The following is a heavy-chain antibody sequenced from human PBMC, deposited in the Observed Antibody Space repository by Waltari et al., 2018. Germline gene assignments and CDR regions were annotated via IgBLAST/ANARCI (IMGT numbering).Heavy chain of an antibody. CDR3: ARTRGIAAAGTDYYYGMDV. D-gene: IGHD6-13*01. CDR2: IDWDDDK. Sequence: QVTLRESGPALVKPTQTLTLTCTFSGFSLSTSGMCVSWIRHPPGKALEWLARIDWDDDKYYSTSLKTRLTISKDTSKNQVVLTMTNMDPVDTATYYCARTRGIAAAGTDYYYGMDVWGQGTTVTVSS. CDR1: GFSLSTSGMC. V-gene: IGHV2-70*15. J-gene: IGHJ6*02.